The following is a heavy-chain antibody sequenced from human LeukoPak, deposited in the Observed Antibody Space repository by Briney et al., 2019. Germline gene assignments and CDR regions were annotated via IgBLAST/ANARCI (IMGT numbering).Heavy chain of an antibody. J-gene: IGHJ4*02. D-gene: IGHD6-13*01. CDR2: IYHSGST. CDR3: ARVGVYSSSWYYFDY. CDR1: SNSISNGGYY. V-gene: IGHV4-30-2*01. Sequence: SETLSPTCTVSSNSISNGGYYWSWIRQPPGKGLEWIGYIYHSGSTSYNPSLKSRVTISVDRSKNQFSLKLSSVTAADTAVYYCARVGVYSSSWYYFDYWGQGTLVTVSS.